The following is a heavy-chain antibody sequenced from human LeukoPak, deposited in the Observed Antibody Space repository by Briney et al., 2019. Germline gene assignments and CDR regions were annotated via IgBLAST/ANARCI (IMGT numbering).Heavy chain of an antibody. V-gene: IGHV1-8*01. Sequence: GASVKVSCKASGNTFTNYDINWVRQATGQGLEWMGWMNPNSGNTNYAREFQGRVTMTRNTSISTAYMELSSLRSEDTAVYYCARNGQQVRYFQHWGQGTLVTVSS. CDR2: MNPNSGNT. J-gene: IGHJ1*01. CDR3: ARNGQQVRYFQH. D-gene: IGHD6-13*01. CDR1: GNTFTNYD.